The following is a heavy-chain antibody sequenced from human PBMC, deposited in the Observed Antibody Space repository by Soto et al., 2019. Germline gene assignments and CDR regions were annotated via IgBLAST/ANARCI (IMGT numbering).Heavy chain of an antibody. D-gene: IGHD3-16*01. CDR1: GFTFSSYG. Sequence: PGGSLRLSCAASGFTFSSYGMHWVRQAPGKGLEWVAVISYDGSYKYYADSVKGRFTISRDNSKNTLYLQMNSLRAEDTAVYYCAKWNGGFDYWGQGTLVTVS. V-gene: IGHV3-30*18. J-gene: IGHJ4*02. CDR2: ISYDGSYK. CDR3: AKWNGGFDY.